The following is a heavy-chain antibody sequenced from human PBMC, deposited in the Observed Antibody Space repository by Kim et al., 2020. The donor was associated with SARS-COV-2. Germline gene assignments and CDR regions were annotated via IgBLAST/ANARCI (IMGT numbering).Heavy chain of an antibody. D-gene: IGHD2-15*01. CDR3: ARAPDIVVVVAPGWFDP. J-gene: IGHJ5*02. Sequence: LKGRVTISVDTSKNQFSLKLSSVTAADTAVYYCARAPDIVVVVAPGWFDPWGQGTLVTVSS. V-gene: IGHV4-34*01.